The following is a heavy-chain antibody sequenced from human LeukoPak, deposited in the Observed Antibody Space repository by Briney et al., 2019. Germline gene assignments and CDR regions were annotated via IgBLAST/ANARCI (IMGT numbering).Heavy chain of an antibody. J-gene: IGHJ4*02. V-gene: IGHV4-34*01. D-gene: IGHD3-22*01. Sequence: PSETLSLTCAVYGGSFSGYYWSWIRQPPGKGLEWIGEINHSGSTNYNPSLKSRVTISVDTSKNQFSLKPSSVTAADTAVYYCARVGGDHFYYDSSGYYPSPFDYWGQGTLVTVSS. CDR1: GGSFSGYY. CDR3: ARVGGDHFYYDSSGYYPSPFDY. CDR2: INHSGST.